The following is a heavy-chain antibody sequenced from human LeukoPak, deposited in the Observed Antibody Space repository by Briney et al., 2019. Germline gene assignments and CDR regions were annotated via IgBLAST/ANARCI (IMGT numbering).Heavy chain of an antibody. CDR3: ARDRDSSGPFDY. J-gene: IGHJ4*02. CDR1: RFTLSSYS. D-gene: IGHD6-19*01. V-gene: IGHV3-21*01. CDR2: ISSSSSYI. Sequence: PGGSLRLSCAASRFTLSSYSMNWDRPAPGKGLEWVSSISSSSSYIYYADSVKGRFTISRDNAKNSLYLQMNSLRAEDTAVYYCARDRDSSGPFDYWGQGTLVTVSS.